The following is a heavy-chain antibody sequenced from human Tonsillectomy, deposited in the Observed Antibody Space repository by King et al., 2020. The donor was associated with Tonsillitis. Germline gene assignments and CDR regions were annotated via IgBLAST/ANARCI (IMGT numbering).Heavy chain of an antibody. CDR2: ISYDGSNK. Sequence: VQLVESGGGVVQPGRSLRLSCAASGFTFSSYAMHWVRQAPGKGLEWVAVISYDGSNKYYADSVKGRFTISRDNSKTTLYLQMNSLRAEDTAVYYCARDPRWFGELLEADYWGQGTLVTVSS. J-gene: IGHJ4*02. CDR1: GFTFSSYA. V-gene: IGHV3-30-3*01. CDR3: ARDPRWFGELLEADY. D-gene: IGHD3-10*01.